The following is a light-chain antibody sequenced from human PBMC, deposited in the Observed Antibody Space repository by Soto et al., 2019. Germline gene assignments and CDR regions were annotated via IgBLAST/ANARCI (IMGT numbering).Light chain of an antibody. V-gene: IGKV1-39*01. Sequence: DIQMTQSPSSLSASVGDRVTITCRARESIARHLNWYQQKPGKAPKLLIYAASSLQDGVPSRFRSGGSGTDFTLTISNLQPEDFATYYCQQSYSTLSITFGQGTRLEIK. CDR3: QQSYSTLSIT. CDR2: AAS. CDR1: ESIARH. J-gene: IGKJ5*01.